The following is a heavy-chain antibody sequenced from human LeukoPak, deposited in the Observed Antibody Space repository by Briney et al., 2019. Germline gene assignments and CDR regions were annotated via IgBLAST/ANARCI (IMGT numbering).Heavy chain of an antibody. CDR3: AKLLGITIFGWEYFDY. D-gene: IGHD3-3*01. CDR2: ISGSGGST. CDR1: GFTFSSYA. Sequence: GGSLRLSCAASGFTFSSYAMSWVRQAPGKGLEWVSAISGSGGSTYYADSVKGRFTISRDNSKNTLYLQMNSLRAEDTAVYYCAKLLGITIFGWEYFDYWGQGTLVTVSS. J-gene: IGHJ4*02. V-gene: IGHV3-23*01.